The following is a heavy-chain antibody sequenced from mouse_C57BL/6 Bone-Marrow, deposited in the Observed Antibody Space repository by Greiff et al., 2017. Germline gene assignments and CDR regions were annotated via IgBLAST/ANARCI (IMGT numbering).Heavy chain of an antibody. Sequence: DVILVESGGGLLQPGGSLRLTCASSGFTFSDSYMYLVRHPPAKRLGLVSYISNGGGSTYYPDTVMVRFTISRDHAKNTLYLQMSRLTSEDTAMYYCARHDWDWLAYWGQGTLVTVSA. V-gene: IGHV5-12*01. D-gene: IGHD4-1*01. CDR1: GFTFSDSY. J-gene: IGHJ3*01. CDR2: ISNGGGST. CDR3: ARHDWDWLAY.